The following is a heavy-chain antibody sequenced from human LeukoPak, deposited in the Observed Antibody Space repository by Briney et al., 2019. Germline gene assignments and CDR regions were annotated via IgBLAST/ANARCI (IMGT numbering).Heavy chain of an antibody. V-gene: IGHV3-74*01. CDR3: AGDLISGSGSLGY. Sequence: GGSLRLSCAASGFTFSSYWMHWGRQAPGKGLVWVARINANGSPTQYADSVKGRFTISRDNAKTTLYLQMNSLRDEDTAVYYCAGDLISGSGSLGYWGQGTLVTVSS. J-gene: IGHJ4*02. CDR1: GFTFSSYW. CDR2: INANGSPT. D-gene: IGHD3-10*01.